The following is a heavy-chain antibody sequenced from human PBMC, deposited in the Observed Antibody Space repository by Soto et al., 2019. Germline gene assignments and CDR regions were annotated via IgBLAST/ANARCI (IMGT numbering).Heavy chain of an antibody. CDR1: VFTVSSNY. J-gene: IGHJ4*02. D-gene: IGHD6-19*01. CDR3: ARDQAVAGLSFDY. Sequence: PGRSLRLSCSASVFTVSSNYMSWFRQAPGKGLEWVSVIYSGGSTYYADSVKGRFTISRDNSKNTLYLQMNSLRAEDTAVYYCARDQAVAGLSFDYWGQGTLVTVSS. V-gene: IGHV3-53*01. CDR2: IYSGGST.